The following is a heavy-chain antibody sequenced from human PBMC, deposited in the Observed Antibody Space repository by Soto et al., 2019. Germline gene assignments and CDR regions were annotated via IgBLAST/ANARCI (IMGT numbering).Heavy chain of an antibody. Sequence: QVQLVQSGAEVKKPGSSVKVSCKASGGTFSSYTISWVRQAPGQGLEWMGGIIPIFGTANYAQKFQGRVTITADESTSTAYMELSSLRSEDTAVYYCAGPPELTRIYYYYGMDVWGQGTTVIVSS. CDR1: GGTFSSYT. CDR3: AGPPELTRIYYYYGMDV. V-gene: IGHV1-69*12. CDR2: IIPIFGTA. D-gene: IGHD1-7*01. J-gene: IGHJ6*02.